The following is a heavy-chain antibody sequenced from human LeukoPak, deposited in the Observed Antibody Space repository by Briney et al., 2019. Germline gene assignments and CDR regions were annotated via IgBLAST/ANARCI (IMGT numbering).Heavy chain of an antibody. CDR1: GFTFSSYA. CDR3: ARVKYYDSTGYSDAFDI. Sequence: GGSLRLSCAASGFTFSSYAMSWVRQAPGKGLEWVSVIYSGGSTYYADSVKGRFTISRDSSKNTLYLQMNSLRPEDTALYYCARVKYYDSTGYSDAFDIWGQGTMVTVSS. V-gene: IGHV3-53*01. CDR2: IYSGGST. J-gene: IGHJ3*02. D-gene: IGHD3-22*01.